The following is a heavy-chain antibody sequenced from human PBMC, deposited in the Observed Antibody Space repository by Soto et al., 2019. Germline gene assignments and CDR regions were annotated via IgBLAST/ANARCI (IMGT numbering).Heavy chain of an antibody. Sequence: SETLSLTCTVSGGSISRYCWSWFRQPPGKGLEWIGNIHYNGNTKYSPSLKSRVTMSVDTSKNHFSLKLISVTTADTAVYFCAREGNLGRWIQPLDSWGQGTLVTVSS. V-gene: IGHV4-59*01. CDR2: IHYNGNT. CDR3: AREGNLGRWIQPLDS. CDR1: GGSISRYC. D-gene: IGHD2-2*03. J-gene: IGHJ4*02.